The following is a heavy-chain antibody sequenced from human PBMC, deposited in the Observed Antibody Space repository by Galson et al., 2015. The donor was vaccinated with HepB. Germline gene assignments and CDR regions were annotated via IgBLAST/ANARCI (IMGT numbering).Heavy chain of an antibody. D-gene: IGHD4-17*01. Sequence: ETLSLTCNVSGGPISSYYWSWIRQPPGKGLEWIGYVYYGGSTNYNPSLKSRVTISVDTSKNQFSLKLRSVTASDTAVYYCARGDGDYSYYFDYWGQGTLVTVSS. CDR1: GGPISSYY. CDR3: ARGDGDYSYYFDY. CDR2: VYYGGST. V-gene: IGHV4-59*01. J-gene: IGHJ4*02.